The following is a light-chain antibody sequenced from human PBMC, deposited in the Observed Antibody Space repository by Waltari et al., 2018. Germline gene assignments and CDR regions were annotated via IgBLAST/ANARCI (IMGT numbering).Light chain of an antibody. CDR1: QSVSSGY. CDR2: GAS. V-gene: IGKV3-20*01. J-gene: IGKJ1*01. Sequence: EIVLTQSPGTLSLSPGERATLSCRASQSVSSGYLAWYQQEPGQAPRLPLYGASNRAAGTPDRFSGGGSGTDFTLTISRLEPEDFAVYYCQHYRSSPPPFGQGTNVEIK. CDR3: QHYRSSPPP.